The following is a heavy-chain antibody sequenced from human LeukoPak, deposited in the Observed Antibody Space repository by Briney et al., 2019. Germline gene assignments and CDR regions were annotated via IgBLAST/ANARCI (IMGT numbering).Heavy chain of an antibody. CDR3: ARALRITIFGVVIGAWFDP. CDR1: GYTFTSYD. J-gene: IGHJ5*02. Sequence: ASVKVSCKASGYTFTSYDINWVRQATGQGLECMGWMNPNSGNTGYAQKFQGRVTMTRNTSISTAYMELSSLRSEDTAVYYCARALRITIFGVVIGAWFDPWGQGTLVTVSS. V-gene: IGHV1-8*01. CDR2: MNPNSGNT. D-gene: IGHD3-3*01.